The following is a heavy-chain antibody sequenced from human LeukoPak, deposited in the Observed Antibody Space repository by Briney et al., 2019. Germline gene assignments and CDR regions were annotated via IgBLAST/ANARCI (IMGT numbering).Heavy chain of an antibody. Sequence: GGSLRLSCAASGFTFVAYAMHWVLQAKGKGLDWVSGISWLSGSIGYADSVKGRFTISRDDAKNSLYLQMSSLRAEDMALYYCAKDLGGLADWGQGTLVTVSP. V-gene: IGHV3-9*03. CDR1: GFTFVAYA. CDR2: ISWLSGSI. D-gene: IGHD2-15*01. CDR3: AKDLGGLAD. J-gene: IGHJ4*02.